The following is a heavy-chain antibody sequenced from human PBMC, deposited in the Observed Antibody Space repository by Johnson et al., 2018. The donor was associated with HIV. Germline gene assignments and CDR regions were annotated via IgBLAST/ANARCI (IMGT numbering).Heavy chain of an antibody. CDR3: AKDRELLELSHAFDS. V-gene: IGHV3-30*18. CDR2: MSYDGNSK. J-gene: IGHJ3*02. D-gene: IGHD1-7*01. CDR1: GFTFSSYG. Sequence: QVQLVESGGGVVQPGRSLRLSCAASGFTFSSYGMHWVRQAPGKGLEWVAVMSYDGNSKFYADSVKGRFTISRDNSKNTLYLQMNSLRVEDTALYYCAKDRELLELSHAFDSWGQGTMVTVSS.